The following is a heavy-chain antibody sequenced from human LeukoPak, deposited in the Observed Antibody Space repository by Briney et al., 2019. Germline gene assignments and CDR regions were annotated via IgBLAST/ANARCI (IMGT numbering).Heavy chain of an antibody. J-gene: IGHJ4*02. CDR3: AKLVVVPAAMHY. D-gene: IGHD2-2*01. CDR2: ISGSGGST. Sequence: GGSLRLSCAASGFTFSGYAMSWVRQAPGKGLEWVSAISGSGGSTYYADSVKGRFTISRDNSKNTLYLQMNSLRAEHTAVYYCAKLVVVPAAMHYWGQGTLVTVSS. V-gene: IGHV3-23*01. CDR1: GFTFSGYA.